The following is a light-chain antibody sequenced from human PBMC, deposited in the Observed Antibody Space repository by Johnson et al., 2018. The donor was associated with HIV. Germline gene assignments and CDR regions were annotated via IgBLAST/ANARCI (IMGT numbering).Light chain of an antibody. CDR2: ENN. CDR3: GTWDSSLSAGV. CDR1: SSNIGNNY. V-gene: IGLV1-51*02. J-gene: IGLJ1*01. Sequence: QSVLTQPPSVSAAPGQKVTISCSGSSSNIGNNYVSWYQQLPGTAPKLLIYENNKRPSGIPDRFSGSKFGTSATLGITGLQTGDEADYYCGTWDSSLSAGVFGTGTMVTV.